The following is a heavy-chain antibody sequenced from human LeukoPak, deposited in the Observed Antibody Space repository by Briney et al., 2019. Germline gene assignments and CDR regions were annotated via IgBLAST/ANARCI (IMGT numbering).Heavy chain of an antibody. CDR2: ISYDGSNK. CDR3: ARGDGPYYYYYGMDV. J-gene: IGHJ6*02. CDR1: GFTFSSYA. Sequence: GGSLRLSCAASGFTFSSYAMHWVRQAPGKGLEWVAVISYDGSNKYYADSVKGRITISRDNSKNTLYLQMNSLRAEDTAVYYCARGDGPYYYYYGMDVWGQGTTVTVYS. V-gene: IGHV3-30-3*01.